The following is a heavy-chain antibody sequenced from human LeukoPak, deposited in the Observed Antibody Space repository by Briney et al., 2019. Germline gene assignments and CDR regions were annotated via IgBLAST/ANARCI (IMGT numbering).Heavy chain of an antibody. D-gene: IGHD1-26*01. CDR2: IIPIFGTA. V-gene: IGHV1-69*06. CDR3: ARSDAKVGATTTRYFDY. CDR1: GGTFSSYA. Sequence: SVKVSCKASGGTFSSYAISWVRQAPGQGLEWMGGIIPIFGTANYAQKFQGRVTITADKSTSTAYMELSSLRSEDTAVYYCARSDAKVGATTTRYFDYWGQGTLVTVSS. J-gene: IGHJ4*02.